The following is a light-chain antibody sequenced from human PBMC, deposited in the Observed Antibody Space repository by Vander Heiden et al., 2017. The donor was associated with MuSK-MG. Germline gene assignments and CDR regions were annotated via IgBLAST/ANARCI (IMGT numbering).Light chain of an antibody. CDR2: DAS. V-gene: IGKV3-11*01. Sequence: EIVWTQSPATLSLSPGERATLSCRASQSVSSYLAWYQQKPGQAPRLLIYDASNRATGIPARFSGSGSGTDFTLTISSLEPEDFAVYYCQQRSNWPRTFGGGTKVEIK. CDR1: QSVSSY. CDR3: QQRSNWPRT. J-gene: IGKJ4*01.